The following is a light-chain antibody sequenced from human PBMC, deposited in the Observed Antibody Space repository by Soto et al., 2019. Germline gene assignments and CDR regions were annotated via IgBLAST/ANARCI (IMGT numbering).Light chain of an antibody. CDR3: TSYTSSSTLEV. CDR1: SSDVGGYNY. J-gene: IGLJ2*01. CDR2: DVS. Sequence: QAVVTQPASVSGSPGQSITISCTGTSSDVGGYNYVSWYQQHPGKAPKLMIYDVSYRPSGVSNRFSGSKSGNTASLTISGLQAEDEADYYCTSYTSSSTLEVFGGGTQLTVL. V-gene: IGLV2-14*01.